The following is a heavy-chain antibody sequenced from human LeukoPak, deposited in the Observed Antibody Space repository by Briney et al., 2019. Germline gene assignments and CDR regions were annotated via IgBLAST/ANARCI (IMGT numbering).Heavy chain of an antibody. V-gene: IGHV3-30-3*01. D-gene: IGHD3-22*01. CDR2: ISYDGSNK. CDR1: GFTFSSYA. J-gene: IGHJ4*02. CDR3: ARDLGSGYPLDY. Sequence: GGSLRLSCAASGFTFSSYAMHWVRQAPGKGLEWVAVISYDGSNKYYADSVKGRFTISRDNAKNSLYLQMNSLRAEDTAVYYCARDLGSGYPLDYWGQGTLVTVSS.